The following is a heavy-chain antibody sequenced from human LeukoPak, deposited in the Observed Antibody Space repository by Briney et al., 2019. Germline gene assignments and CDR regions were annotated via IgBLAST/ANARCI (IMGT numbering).Heavy chain of an antibody. D-gene: IGHD4-17*01. CDR1: GGSISSYY. CDR2: IYYSGST. J-gene: IGHJ5*02. V-gene: IGHV4-59*12. Sequence: SETLSLTCTVSGGSISSYYWSWIRQPPGKGLEWIGYIYYSGSTNYNPSLKSRVTISVDTSKNQFSLKLSSVTAADTAVYYCARDLSVTTGGTDNWFDPWGQGTLVTVSS. CDR3: ARDLSVTTGGTDNWFDP.